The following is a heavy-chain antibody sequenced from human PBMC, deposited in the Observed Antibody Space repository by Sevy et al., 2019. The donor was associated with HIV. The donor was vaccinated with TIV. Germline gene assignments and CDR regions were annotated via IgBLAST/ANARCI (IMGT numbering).Heavy chain of an antibody. CDR1: GFTFSSYA. CDR2: ISYDGSNK. Sequence: GGSLGLSCAATGFTFSSYAMHWVRQAPGKGLEWVAVISYDGSNKYYPDSVKGRFTISRDNSKNTLYLQMNSLRPEDTAVYYGARGSIRYYDILTGGFDPWGQGTLVTVSS. V-gene: IGHV3-30-3*01. J-gene: IGHJ5*02. CDR3: ARGSIRYYDILTGGFDP. D-gene: IGHD3-9*01.